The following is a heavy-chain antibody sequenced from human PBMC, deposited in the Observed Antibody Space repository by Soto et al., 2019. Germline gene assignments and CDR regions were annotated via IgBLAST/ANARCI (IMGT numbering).Heavy chain of an antibody. CDR2: INGDGASL. CDR1: GFIFSSFW. D-gene: IGHD3-10*01. CDR3: GQEGSPGLDV. Sequence: EVRLEEAGGGFVKPGGSLRVSCSGSGFIFSSFWMHWVRQGPGKGLEWVSRINGDGASLAYADSVKGRFSISRDNVKNTLHLQMDSLGADDTAVYFCGQEGSPGLDVWGGGTTVTVSS. V-gene: IGHV3-74*03. J-gene: IGHJ6*04.